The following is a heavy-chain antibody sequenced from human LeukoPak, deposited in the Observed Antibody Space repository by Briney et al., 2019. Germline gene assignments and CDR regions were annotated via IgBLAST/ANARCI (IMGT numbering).Heavy chain of an antibody. Sequence: PSETLSLTCTVTGYSISSGYFWGWIRQPPGKGLEWIGNVYHSGSTYYNPSLKSRVTISVDTSKNQFSLKLTSVTAADTAVYYCARGGFVTSPLYGMDVWGQGTTVTVSS. V-gene: IGHV4-38-2*02. CDR2: VYHSGST. CDR3: ARGGFVTSPLYGMDV. J-gene: IGHJ6*02. D-gene: IGHD4-11*01. CDR1: GYSISSGYF.